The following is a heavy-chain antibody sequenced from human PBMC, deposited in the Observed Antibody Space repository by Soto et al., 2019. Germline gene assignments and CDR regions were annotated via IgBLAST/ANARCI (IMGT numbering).Heavy chain of an antibody. CDR3: ARGGEWLSTYYFDY. V-gene: IGHV4-30-4*01. Sequence: PSETLSLTCTVSGVPISTDDYYWTWIRQPPGKGLEWIGYIYYSGSTYYNWSLKSRVTISIDTSKNQFSLNLSSVTAADTAVYYCARGGEWLSTYYFDYWGQGTLVTVSS. CDR1: GVPISTDDYY. J-gene: IGHJ4*02. D-gene: IGHD3-3*01. CDR2: IYYSGST.